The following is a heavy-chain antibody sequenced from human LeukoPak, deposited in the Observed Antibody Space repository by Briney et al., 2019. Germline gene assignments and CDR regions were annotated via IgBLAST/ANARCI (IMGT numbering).Heavy chain of an antibody. Sequence: SETLSLTCTVSDDSISSGSYYWSWIRQPAGKGLEWIGRIYASGSTNYNPSLKSRVTISVDTSKNQFSLKLSSVTATDTAVYYCAREQRWLQSLDYWGQGTLVTVSS. CDR1: DDSISSGSYY. CDR2: IYASGST. D-gene: IGHD5-24*01. CDR3: AREQRWLQSLDY. V-gene: IGHV4-61*02. J-gene: IGHJ4*02.